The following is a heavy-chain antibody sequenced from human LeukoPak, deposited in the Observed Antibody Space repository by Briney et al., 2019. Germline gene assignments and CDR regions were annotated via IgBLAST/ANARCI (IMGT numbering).Heavy chain of an antibody. V-gene: IGHV3-23*01. Sequence: PGGSLRLSCAASGFTYSSYAMSWVRQAPGKGLEWVSAISGSGGSTYYADSVKGRFTISRDNSKNTLYLQMNSLRAEDTAVYYCAKGKVVISYFDYWGQGTLVTVSS. CDR2: ISGSGGST. CDR3: AKGKVVISYFDY. CDR1: GFTYSSYA. D-gene: IGHD3-22*01. J-gene: IGHJ4*02.